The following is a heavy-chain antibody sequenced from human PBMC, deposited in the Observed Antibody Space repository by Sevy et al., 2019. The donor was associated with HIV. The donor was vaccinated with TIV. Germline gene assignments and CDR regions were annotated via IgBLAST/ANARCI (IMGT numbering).Heavy chain of an antibody. CDR3: ASRPRDYYGSGSYYKNGMDV. V-gene: IGHV3-11*01. D-gene: IGHD3-10*01. CDR1: GFTFSDYY. CDR2: ISSSGSTM. J-gene: IGHJ6*02. Sequence: GGSLRLSCAASGFTFSDYYMSWIRQAPGKGLEWVSYISSSGSTMYYADSVKGRFTISRDNAKNSLYLQMNSLRAEDTAVYYCASRPRDYYGSGSYYKNGMDVWGQGTTVTVSS.